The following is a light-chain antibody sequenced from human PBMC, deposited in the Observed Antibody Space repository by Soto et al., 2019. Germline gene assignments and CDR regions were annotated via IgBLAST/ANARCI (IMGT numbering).Light chain of an antibody. V-gene: IGKV3-11*01. CDR1: QSVIDNY. J-gene: IGKJ1*01. CDR2: DAS. Sequence: EIVLTQSPGTLSLSPGERVTLSSRASQSVIDNYLAWFQQKPGQAPRLLIYDASNRATGIPARFSGSGSGTDFTLTISSLEPEDFAVYYCQQRSNWPTFGQGTKVDIK. CDR3: QQRSNWPT.